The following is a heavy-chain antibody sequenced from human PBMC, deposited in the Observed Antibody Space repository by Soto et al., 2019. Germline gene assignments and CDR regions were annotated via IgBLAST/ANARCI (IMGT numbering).Heavy chain of an antibody. CDR3: ARIRLEYDVFDF. D-gene: IGHD3-10*01. Sequence: GGSLRLSCAASEFTLSRSSMPYVRQAPGKGLEWVAVISYDGSNKYYADSVKGRFTISRDNSKNTLYLQMNSLRAEDTAVYYCARIRLEYDVFDFWSQGTMVTVSS. J-gene: IGHJ3*01. CDR2: ISYDGSNK. V-gene: IGHV3-30*03. CDR1: EFTLSRSS.